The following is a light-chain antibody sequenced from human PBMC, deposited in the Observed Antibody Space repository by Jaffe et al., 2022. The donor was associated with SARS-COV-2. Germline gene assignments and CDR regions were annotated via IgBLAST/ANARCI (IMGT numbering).Light chain of an antibody. CDR1: QSVSNSY. V-gene: IGKV3-20*01. J-gene: IGKJ2*01. CDR3: QQYGSSPFT. CDR2: VAS. Sequence: EIVLTQSPGTLSLSPGERATLSCRASQSVSNSYLAWYQQKPGQAPRLLIYVASNRATGIPDRFSGSGSGTDFTLTISGLEPEDFAVYYCQQYGSSPFTFGQGTKVEIK.